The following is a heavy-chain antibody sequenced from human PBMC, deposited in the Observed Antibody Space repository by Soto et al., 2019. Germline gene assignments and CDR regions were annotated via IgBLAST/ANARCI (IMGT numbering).Heavy chain of an antibody. V-gene: IGHV1-69*12. D-gene: IGHD3-9*01. CDR2: ITPMFGVP. CDR1: GGSFHNFA. CDR3: ARDAERTYASYF. J-gene: IGHJ3*01. Sequence: QVHLVQSGAEVKEPGSSVRVSCKASGGSFHNFAFNWVRQAPGQGLQWMGDITPMFGVPEYAQNLQDRLTITADDSTETIYMELRSLRSEDTAMYYCARDAERTYASYFWGPGTMVTVSS.